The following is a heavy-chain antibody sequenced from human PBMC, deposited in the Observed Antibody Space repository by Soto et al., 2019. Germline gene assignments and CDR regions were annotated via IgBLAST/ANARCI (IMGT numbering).Heavy chain of an antibody. D-gene: IGHD2-2*01. Sequence: EVQLVESGGGLVRPGGSVRLSCAASGFAVGSNYMSWVRQAPGKGLEWVSLIYIGGGTHYADSVKGRFTISSDNSKNTLYLQMNSLRSEDTAVYHCTRAFCNSSSCYANWFDPWGQGTLVTVSS. V-gene: IGHV3-66*01. J-gene: IGHJ5*02. CDR3: TRAFCNSSSCYANWFDP. CDR2: IYIGGGT. CDR1: GFAVGSNY.